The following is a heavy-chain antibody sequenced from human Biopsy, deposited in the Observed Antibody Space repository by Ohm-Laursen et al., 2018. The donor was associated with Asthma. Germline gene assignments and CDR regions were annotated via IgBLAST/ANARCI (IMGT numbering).Heavy chain of an antibody. CDR1: GFTFSSYS. Sequence: SLRLSCTASGFTFSSYSMNWVRQAPGKGLEWVSSISSSSSYIYYADSVKGRFTISRDNAKNSLYLQMSSLRAEDTAVYYCARDRYGDYVGWFDPWGQGTLVTVSS. D-gene: IGHD4-17*01. CDR3: ARDRYGDYVGWFDP. V-gene: IGHV3-21*01. CDR2: ISSSSSYI. J-gene: IGHJ5*02.